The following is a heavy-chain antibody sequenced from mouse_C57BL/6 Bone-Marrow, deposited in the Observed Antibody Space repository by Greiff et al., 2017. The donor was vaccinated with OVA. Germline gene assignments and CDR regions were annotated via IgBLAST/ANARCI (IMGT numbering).Heavy chain of an antibody. Sequence: VQLKQPGAELVKPGASVRVSCKASGYTFTSYWMPWVKQRPGQGLEWIGSIHPSDSDTNYNQKFKGKATLSVDKSSSTAYMQLSSLTSEDSAVYDCAIPHSYYYGSSYAMDYWGQGTSVTVSS. D-gene: IGHD1-1*01. V-gene: IGHV1-74*01. J-gene: IGHJ4*01. CDR3: AIPHSYYYGSSYAMDY. CDR2: IHPSDSDT. CDR1: GYTFTSYW.